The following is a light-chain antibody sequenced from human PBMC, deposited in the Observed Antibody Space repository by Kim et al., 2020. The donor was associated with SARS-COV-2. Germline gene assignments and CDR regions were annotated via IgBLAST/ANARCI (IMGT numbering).Light chain of an antibody. CDR3: QSADGSGTYV. CDR2: KDN. Sequence: VSRGLTASITCSGDTLPEKQTYWYQQKSGQAPLLVIYKDNERPSGIPARFSGSSSGTTVTLTISGVQAEDDADYYCQSADGSGTYVFGTGTKVTVL. J-gene: IGLJ1*01. CDR1: TLPEKQ. V-gene: IGLV3-25*03.